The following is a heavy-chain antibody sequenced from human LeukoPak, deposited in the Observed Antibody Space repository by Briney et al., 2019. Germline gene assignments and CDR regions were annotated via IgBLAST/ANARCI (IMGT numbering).Heavy chain of an antibody. CDR1: GGSFSGYY. CDR3: ARPAEQQPAGYFDY. Sequence: PSETLSLTCAVYGGSFSGYYWSWIRQPPGKGLEWIGEINHSGSANYNPSLKSRVTISVDTSKNQFSLKLSSVTAADTAVYYCARPAEQQPAGYFDYWGQGTLVTVSS. CDR2: INHSGSA. V-gene: IGHV4-34*01. D-gene: IGHD6-13*01. J-gene: IGHJ4*02.